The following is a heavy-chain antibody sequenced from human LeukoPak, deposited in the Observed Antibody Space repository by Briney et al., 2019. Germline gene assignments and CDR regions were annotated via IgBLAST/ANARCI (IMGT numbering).Heavy chain of an antibody. CDR3: ARDAEGLRYFDWLLDH. CDR1: GFRFSVYA. D-gene: IGHD3-9*01. V-gene: IGHV3-30*02. CDR2: IRNDGSNE. Sequence: GGSLRLSCAASGFRFSVYAMHWVRQAQGKGLEWAAFIRNDGSNENYADSVKGRFTISRDTYKNTVYLQMNSLRAEDTAVYYCARDAEGLRYFDWLLDHWGRGTLVTVSS. J-gene: IGHJ4*02.